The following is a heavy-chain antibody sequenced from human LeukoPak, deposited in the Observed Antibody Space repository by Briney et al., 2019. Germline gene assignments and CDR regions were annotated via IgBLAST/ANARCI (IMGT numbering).Heavy chain of an antibody. CDR2: IYTSGST. CDR3: ARHEKQQLAAYFDY. Sequence: SETLSLTCTVSGGSISSYYWSWIRQPAGKGLEWIGRIYTSGSTNYNPSLKSRVTMSVDTSKNQFSLKLSSVTAADTAVYYCARHEKQQLAAYFDYWGQGTLVTVSS. D-gene: IGHD6-13*01. J-gene: IGHJ4*02. CDR1: GGSISSYY. V-gene: IGHV4-4*07.